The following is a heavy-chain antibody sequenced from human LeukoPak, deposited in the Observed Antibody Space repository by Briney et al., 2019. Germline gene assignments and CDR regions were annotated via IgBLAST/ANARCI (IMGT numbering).Heavy chain of an antibody. CDR3: VKDVRGSSWYYFDY. CDR2: ISSNGGST. CDR1: GFTFSSYA. Sequence: GGSLRLSCSASGFTFSSYAMHWVRQAPGKGLEYVSAISSNGGSTYYADSVKGRFTISRDNSKNTLYLQMSSLRAEDTAVYYCVKDVRGSSWYYFDYWAREPWSPSPQ. D-gene: IGHD6-13*01. J-gene: IGHJ4*02. V-gene: IGHV3-64D*06.